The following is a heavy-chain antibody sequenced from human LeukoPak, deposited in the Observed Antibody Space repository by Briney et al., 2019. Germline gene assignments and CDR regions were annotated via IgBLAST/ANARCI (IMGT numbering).Heavy chain of an antibody. V-gene: IGHV3-9*01. CDR2: ISWNSGGI. CDR3: VKSGGYATAIRYFDP. CDR1: GFSFGGYA. Sequence: PGGSLRLSCAASGFSFGGYALHWVRQAPGKGLEWVASISWNSGGIVHADSVKGRFTISRDNAKNSLYLQMDSLRTEDTALYYCVKSGGYATAIRYFDPWGRGTLVTVSS. J-gene: IGHJ2*01. D-gene: IGHD2-21*02.